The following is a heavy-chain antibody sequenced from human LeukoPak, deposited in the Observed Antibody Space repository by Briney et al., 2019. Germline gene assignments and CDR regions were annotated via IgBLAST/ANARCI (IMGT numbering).Heavy chain of an antibody. CDR3: ASGRVVVAGTPRPSNWFDP. J-gene: IGHJ5*02. D-gene: IGHD2-15*01. Sequence: HGESLKISCKGSGYSFTSYWIGWVRQMPGKGLEWMGIIYPGDSDTKYSPSFQGQVTISADKSISTAYLQWTSLKASDTAMYYCASGRVVVAGTPRPSNWFDPWGQGTLVTVSS. CDR1: GYSFTSYW. V-gene: IGHV5-51*01. CDR2: IYPGDSDT.